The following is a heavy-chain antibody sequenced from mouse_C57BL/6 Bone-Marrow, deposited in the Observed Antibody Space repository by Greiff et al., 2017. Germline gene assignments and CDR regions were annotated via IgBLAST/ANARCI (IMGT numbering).Heavy chain of an antibody. Sequence: QVQLQQSGAELVRPGTSVKVSCKASGYAFTNYLIEWVKQRPGQGLEWIGVITTGSGGTNYNEKFKGTATLTAYQSSSTAYMHLSSLTSEDSAVYFCALYGLWGTGTTVTVSS. V-gene: IGHV1-54*01. CDR3: ALYGL. CDR1: GYAFTNYL. CDR2: ITTGSGGT. D-gene: IGHD1-1*01. J-gene: IGHJ1*03.